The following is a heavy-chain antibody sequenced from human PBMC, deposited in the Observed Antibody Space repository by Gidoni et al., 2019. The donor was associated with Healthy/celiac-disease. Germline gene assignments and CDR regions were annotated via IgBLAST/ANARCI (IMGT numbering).Heavy chain of an antibody. CDR3: ARIGGTAQKSQYYYDSSGYTDY. D-gene: IGHD3-22*01. J-gene: IGHJ4*02. CDR1: GGSISSSSYY. CDR2: IYYSVST. V-gene: IGHV4-39*01. Sequence: QLQLQESGPGLVKPSETLSLTCPVSGGSISSSSYYWGWIRQPPGKGLEWIGSIYYSVSTYYNPSLKSRVTISVDTSKNQFSLKLSSVTAADTAVYYCARIGGTAQKSQYYYDSSGYTDYWGQGTLVTVSS.